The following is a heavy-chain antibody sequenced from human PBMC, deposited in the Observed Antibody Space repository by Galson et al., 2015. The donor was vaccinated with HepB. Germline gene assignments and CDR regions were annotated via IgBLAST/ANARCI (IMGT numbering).Heavy chain of an antibody. D-gene: IGHD3-22*01. J-gene: IGHJ4*02. CDR2: ISYDGSNK. CDR3: AKQLSYYYDSSGGYFDY. V-gene: IGHV3-30*18. Sequence: SLRLSCAASGFTSSSYGMHWVRQAPGKGLEWVAVISYDGSNKYYADSVKGRFTISRDNSKNTLYLQMNSLRAEDTAVYYCAKQLSYYYDSSGGYFDYWGQGTLVTVSS. CDR1: GFTSSSYG.